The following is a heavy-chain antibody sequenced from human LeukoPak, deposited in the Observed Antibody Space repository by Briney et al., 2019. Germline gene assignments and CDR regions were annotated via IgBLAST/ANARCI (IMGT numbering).Heavy chain of an antibody. J-gene: IGHJ4*02. V-gene: IGHV3-7*01. CDR1: GFTFSNYN. D-gene: IGHD7-27*01. CDR2: IKQDGNEK. Sequence: GGSLRLSCAAPGFTFSNYNMNWVRQAPGKGPEWVANIKQDGNEKYYVDSVKGRFIISRDNAKNSLYLQMNSLRAEDTAVYYCVRDGDDYWGQGTLVIVSS. CDR3: VRDGDDY.